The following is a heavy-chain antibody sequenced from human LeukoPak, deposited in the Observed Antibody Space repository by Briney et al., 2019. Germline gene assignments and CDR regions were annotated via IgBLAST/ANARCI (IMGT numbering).Heavy chain of an antibody. CDR2: IWYDGEKK. D-gene: IGHD7-27*01. V-gene: IGHV3-33*06. Sequence: GGSLRLSCVASGFGFNTYGMHWVRQAPGKGLEWVAVIWYDGEKKYYSDSVKGRFTASRDNSKNTLYLQMNSLRAEDTAVYYCAKASNWGFDAFDIWGQGTMVTVSS. CDR3: AKASNWGFDAFDI. J-gene: IGHJ3*02. CDR1: GFGFNTYG.